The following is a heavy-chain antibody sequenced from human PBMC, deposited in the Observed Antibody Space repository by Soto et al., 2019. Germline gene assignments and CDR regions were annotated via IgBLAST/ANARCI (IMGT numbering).Heavy chain of an antibody. CDR1: GGSFSGYY. CDR3: ARTPSRAYRAASTIRSRSGA. V-gene: IGHV4-34*01. Sequence: LSLTFAVYGGSFSGYYWSWIRQPPGKGLEWIGEINHSGSTNYNPSLKSRVTISVDTSKNQFSLKLSSVTAADTAVYYCARTPSRAYRAASTIRSRSGAWGQGTLVTVSS. CDR2: INHSGST. J-gene: IGHJ4*02. D-gene: IGHD6-19*01.